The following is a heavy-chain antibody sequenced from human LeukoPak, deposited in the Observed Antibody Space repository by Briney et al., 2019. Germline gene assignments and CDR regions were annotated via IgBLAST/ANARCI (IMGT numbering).Heavy chain of an antibody. CDR3: ATGYSSTWYYFDY. Sequence: SDTLSLTCTVSGDSISIYYGICIRHPPGRGLEWIGYIYHSGSTNYNPSLKSRVTIPADTSKDEFSLKLASVTAADTAVYYCATGYSSTWYYFDYWGQGTLVTVSS. CDR2: IYHSGST. CDR1: GDSISIYY. J-gene: IGHJ4*02. D-gene: IGHD6-13*01. V-gene: IGHV4-59*07.